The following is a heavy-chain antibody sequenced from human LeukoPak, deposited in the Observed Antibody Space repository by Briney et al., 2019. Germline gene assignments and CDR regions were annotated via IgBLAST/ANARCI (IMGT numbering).Heavy chain of an antibody. CDR1: GFTFSSYA. CDR3: AKDGSYYYMDV. J-gene: IGHJ6*03. V-gene: IGHV3-30*04. Sequence: GRSLRLSCAASGFTFSSYAMHWVRQAPGRGLEWVAVISYDGSNKYYADSVKGRFTISRDNSKNTLYLQMNSLRAEDTAVYYCAKDGSYYYMDVWGKGTTVTVSS. CDR2: ISYDGSNK.